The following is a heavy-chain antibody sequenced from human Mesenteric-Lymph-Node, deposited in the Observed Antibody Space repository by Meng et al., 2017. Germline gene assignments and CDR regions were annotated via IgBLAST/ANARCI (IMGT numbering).Heavy chain of an antibody. Sequence: SETLSLTCPVSGGSISSGSYYWSWIRQPAGKGLEWIGRIYTSGSTNYNPSLKSRVTISVDTSKNQFSLKLSSVTAADTAVYYCARDRSPYGGYVGYWGQGTLVTVSS. D-gene: IGHD4/OR15-4a*01. CDR3: ARDRSPYGGYVGY. CDR2: IYTSGST. CDR1: GGSISSGSYY. V-gene: IGHV4-61*02. J-gene: IGHJ4*02.